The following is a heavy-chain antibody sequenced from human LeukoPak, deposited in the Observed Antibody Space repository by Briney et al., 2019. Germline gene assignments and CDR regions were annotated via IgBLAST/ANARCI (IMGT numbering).Heavy chain of an antibody. D-gene: IGHD3-10*01. V-gene: IGHV4-39*07. CDR1: GVSISSSSYY. Sequence: SETLSLTCNVSGVSISSSSYYWGWIRQPPGKGLEWIGSIYSSGSTYYNPSLKSRVTISVDTSKNQFSLKLSSVTAADTAVYYCARAITYYYGSAPLYYYYYYMDVWGKGTTVTISS. CDR2: IYSSGST. J-gene: IGHJ6*03. CDR3: ARAITYYYGSAPLYYYYYYMDV.